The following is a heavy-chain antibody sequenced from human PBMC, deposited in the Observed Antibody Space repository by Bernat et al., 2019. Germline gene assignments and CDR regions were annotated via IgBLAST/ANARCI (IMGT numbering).Heavy chain of an antibody. CDR3: TKDPYDAFDI. J-gene: IGHJ3*02. CDR1: GFTFSNSW. CDR2: IKSKTDGRTT. Sequence: EVQLVESGGGLVKPGRSLRLSCAASGFTFSNSWMNWVCQAPGKGLEWVGRIKSKTDGRTTDYAAAVKGRFTISRDDSKNTLYLQMNRLTAEDTAVYYCTKDPYDAFDIWGQGTMVTVSS. V-gene: IGHV3-15*01.